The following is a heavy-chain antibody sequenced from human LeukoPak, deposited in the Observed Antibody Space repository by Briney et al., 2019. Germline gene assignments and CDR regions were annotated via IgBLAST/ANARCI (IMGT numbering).Heavy chain of an antibody. CDR3: ATTRYYYDSSGYHLDAFHI. CDR2: IYYSGST. D-gene: IGHD3-22*01. V-gene: IGHV4-39*01. Sequence: SETLSLTCTVSGDSISSSSYYWGWIRQPPGKGLEWIGSIYYSGSTYYNPSLKSRVTISVDTSKNQFSLKLSSVTAADTAVYYCATTRYYYDSSGYHLDAFHIWGQGTMVTVSS. CDR1: GDSISSSSYY. J-gene: IGHJ3*02.